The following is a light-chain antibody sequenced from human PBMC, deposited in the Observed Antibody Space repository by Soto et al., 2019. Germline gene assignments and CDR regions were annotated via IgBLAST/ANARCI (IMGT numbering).Light chain of an antibody. CDR3: QQYGSSRWT. CDR1: QSISSTY. Sequence: PGERATLSCRASQSISSTYLAWYQQKPGQAPRPLISAASNRATGTADRFSGSGSGTDFTLTISRLEPEDFAVYYCQQYGSSRWTFGQGTKVEVK. V-gene: IGKV3-20*01. J-gene: IGKJ1*01. CDR2: AAS.